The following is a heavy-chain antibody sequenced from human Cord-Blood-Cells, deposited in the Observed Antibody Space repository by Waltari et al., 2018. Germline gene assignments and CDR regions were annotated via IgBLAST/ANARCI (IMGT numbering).Heavy chain of an antibody. Sequence: QVQLQQWGAGLLKPSETLSLTCAVYGGSFSGYYWSWIRQPPGKGLEWIGEINHSGSTNYNPSLKSRVTRSVDTSKNQFSLKLSSVTAADTAVYYCASAEYCSSTSCYHYWYFDLWGRGTLVTVSS. CDR2: INHSGST. V-gene: IGHV4-34*01. CDR3: ASAEYCSSTSCYHYWYFDL. J-gene: IGHJ2*01. D-gene: IGHD2-2*01. CDR1: GGSFSGYY.